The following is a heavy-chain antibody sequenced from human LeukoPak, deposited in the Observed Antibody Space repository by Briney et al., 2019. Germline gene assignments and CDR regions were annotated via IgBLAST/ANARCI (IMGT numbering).Heavy chain of an antibody. CDR3: ARPPTYYYDSSGYYAFDI. CDR1: GGSFSGYY. D-gene: IGHD3-22*01. J-gene: IGHJ3*02. Sequence: SETLSLTCAVYGGSFSGYYWSWIRQPPGKGLEWIGEINRSGSTNYNPSLKSRVTISVDTSKNQFSLKLSSVTAADTAVYYCARPPTYYYDSSGYYAFDIWGQGTMVTVSS. V-gene: IGHV4-34*01. CDR2: INRSGST.